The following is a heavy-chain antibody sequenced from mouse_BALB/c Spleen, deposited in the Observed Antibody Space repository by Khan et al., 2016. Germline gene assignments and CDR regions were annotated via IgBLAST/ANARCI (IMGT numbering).Heavy chain of an antibody. D-gene: IGHD1-1*01. CDR1: GYSITSDYA. Sequence: EVQLQESGPGLVKPSQSLPLTCTVTGYSITSDYAWNWIRQFPGNRLEWMGYISYSGSTSYNPSLKSRIPITRDTSKNQFFLQLNSVTSEDTAIYYCTRSDYGDKYAMDYWGQGTSATVSS. CDR2: ISYSGST. V-gene: IGHV3-2*02. CDR3: TRSDYGDKYAMDY. J-gene: IGHJ4*01.